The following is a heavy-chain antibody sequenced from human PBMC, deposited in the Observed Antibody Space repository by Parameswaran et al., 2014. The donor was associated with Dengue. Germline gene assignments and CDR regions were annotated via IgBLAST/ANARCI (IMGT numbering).Heavy chain of an antibody. J-gene: IGHJ4*02. D-gene: IGHD2-2*01. V-gene: IGHV3-30-3*01. CDR3: ARESVLPAAILGSFDY. CDR2: ISYDGSNK. Sequence: WIRQPPGKGLEWVAVISYDGSNKYYADSVKGRFTISRDNSKNTLYLQMNSLRAEDTAVYYCARESVLPAAILGSFDYWGQGTLVTVS.